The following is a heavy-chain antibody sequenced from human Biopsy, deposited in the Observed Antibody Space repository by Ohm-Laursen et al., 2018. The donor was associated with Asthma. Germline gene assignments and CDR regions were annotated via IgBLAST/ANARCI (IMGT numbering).Heavy chain of an antibody. CDR3: ARGQKSAGDRWFDP. J-gene: IGHJ5*02. D-gene: IGHD6-13*01. CDR1: GYPFIGYH. CDR2: INPNSGAT. Sequence: SVKVSCKASGYPFIGYHIHWMRQAPGQGPEWMGRINPNSGATNYAQKFQGRVTMTRDTSISTAYMEVSRLRSDDTAVYYCARGQKSAGDRWFDPWGQGTLVTVSS. V-gene: IGHV1-2*06.